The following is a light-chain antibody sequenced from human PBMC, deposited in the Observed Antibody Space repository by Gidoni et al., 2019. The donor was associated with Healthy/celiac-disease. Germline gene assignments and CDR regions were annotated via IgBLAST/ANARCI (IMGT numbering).Light chain of an antibody. CDR2: EVS. V-gene: IGLV2-23*02. Sequence: QSALTQPASVSGSPGQSITISCTGTSSDVGSYNLVSWYQQHPGKAPKLMSYEVSKRPSGVSNRFSGSKSGNTASLTISGLQAEDEADYYCCSYAGSSILFGGGTKLTVL. CDR3: CSYAGSSIL. J-gene: IGLJ2*01. CDR1: SSDVGSYNL.